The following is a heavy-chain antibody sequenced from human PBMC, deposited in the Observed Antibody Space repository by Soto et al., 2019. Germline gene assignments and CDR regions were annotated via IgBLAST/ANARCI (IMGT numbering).Heavy chain of an antibody. D-gene: IGHD6-6*01. V-gene: IGHV1-3*01. CDR2: INAGNGNT. J-gene: IGHJ2*01. CDR1: GYTFSSYA. Sequence: QVQLVQSGAEVKKPGASVKVSCKASGYTFSSYAMHWVRQAPGQRLEWMGWINAGNGNTKYSQKSQGRVTITRDTTASTAYMELSSLRTEDTAVYYGARGGGGQLDPDNQDWYFDLWGRGTLVTVSS. CDR3: ARGGGGQLDPDNQDWYFDL.